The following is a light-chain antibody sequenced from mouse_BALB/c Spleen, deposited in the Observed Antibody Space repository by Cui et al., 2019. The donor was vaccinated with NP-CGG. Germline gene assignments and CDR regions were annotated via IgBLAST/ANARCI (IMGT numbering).Light chain of an antibody. CDR2: GTN. CDR1: TGAVTINNY. J-gene: IGLJ1*01. Sequence: QAVAIQDSALTTSPGETVTLTCRSSTGAVTINNYANWIQEKPDHFFTGLIGGTNNRTPGVPARFSGSLIGDKAALTITGAQTEDEAIYFCALWYSNHWVFGGGTKLTVL. CDR3: ALWYSNHWV. V-gene: IGLV1*01.